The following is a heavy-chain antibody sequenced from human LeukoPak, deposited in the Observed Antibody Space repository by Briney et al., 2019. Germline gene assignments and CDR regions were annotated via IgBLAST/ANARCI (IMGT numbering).Heavy chain of an antibody. D-gene: IGHD2-2*01. J-gene: IGHJ6*03. V-gene: IGHV3-7*03. Sequence: GGSLRLSCAASGFTFGSYWMSWVRQAPGKGLEWVANIKRDGSEKYYVDSVKGRFTISRDNAKNSLYLQMNSLRAEDTAVYYCARDTSIGYCSSTSCSRRGYYYYMDVWGKGTTVTVSS. CDR1: GFTFGSYW. CDR2: IKRDGSEK. CDR3: ARDTSIGYCSSTSCSRRGYYYYMDV.